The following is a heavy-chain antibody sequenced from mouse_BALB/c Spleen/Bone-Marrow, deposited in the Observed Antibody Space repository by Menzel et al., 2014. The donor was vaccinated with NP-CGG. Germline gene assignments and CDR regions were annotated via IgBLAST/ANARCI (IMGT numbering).Heavy chain of an antibody. J-gene: IGHJ4*01. Sequence: VKLMESGAELVRPGTSVKVSCKASGYAFTNYLIEWVKRRPGQGLEWIGVINPGSGSTNFNENFKGKATLTADKSSSTAYMQLSSLTSDGSAVYFCARRLTGTSAMDYWGQGTSVTVSS. CDR1: GYAFTNYL. CDR2: INPGSGST. V-gene: IGHV1-54*01. CDR3: ARRLTGTSAMDY. D-gene: IGHD4-1*01.